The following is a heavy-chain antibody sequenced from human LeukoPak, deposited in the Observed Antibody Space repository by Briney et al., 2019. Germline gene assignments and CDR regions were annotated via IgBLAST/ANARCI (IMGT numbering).Heavy chain of an antibody. CDR3: AKDRDCSGGSCYFDY. CDR2: ISGSGGSA. Sequence: GASLRLSCAASGFTFSSYAMSWVRQAPGKGLEWVSAISGSGGSAYYADSVKGRFTISRDNSKNTLYLQMNSLRAEDTAVYYCAKDRDCSGGSCYFDYWGQGTLVTVSS. CDR1: GFTFSSYA. V-gene: IGHV3-23*01. D-gene: IGHD2-15*01. J-gene: IGHJ4*02.